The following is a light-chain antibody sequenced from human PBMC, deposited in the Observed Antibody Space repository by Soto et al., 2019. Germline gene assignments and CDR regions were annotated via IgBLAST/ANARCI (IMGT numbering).Light chain of an antibody. Sequence: DIRMTQSPSSLSASVGVRVTITCRASQGISNYLAWYQQKPGKVPKLLIYAASTLQSGVPSRFIGSGSGTDFTLTISSLQPEDAATYYCQKYVDAPKTFGQGTKLEIK. CDR2: AAS. CDR1: QGISNY. CDR3: QKYVDAPKT. J-gene: IGKJ2*01. V-gene: IGKV1-27*01.